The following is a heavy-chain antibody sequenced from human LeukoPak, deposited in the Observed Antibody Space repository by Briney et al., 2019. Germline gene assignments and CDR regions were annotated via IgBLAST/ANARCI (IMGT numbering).Heavy chain of an antibody. CDR2: IHYSGST. J-gene: IGHJ5*02. V-gene: IGHV4-59*08. D-gene: IGHD4-23*01. CDR1: GGSISGNY. Sequence: SETLSLTCTVSGGSISGNYWSWIRQPPGKGLVWIGYIHYSGSTNYNPSLKSRVTISVDMSKNQFSLNLNSVTAADMAVYYCARQYSGGISRWLDPWGQGTLVTVSS. CDR3: ARQYSGGISRWLDP.